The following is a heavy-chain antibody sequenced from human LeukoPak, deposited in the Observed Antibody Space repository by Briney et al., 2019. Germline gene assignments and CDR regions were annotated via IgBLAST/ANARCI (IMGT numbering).Heavy chain of an antibody. CDR3: ARDLTGAVFDF. Sequence: GGSLRLSCAASGFSFSSYWMHWVRQAPGKGLVCVSRITSDGSSTSYADSVRGRFTISRDNAKNTVYLQMNSLRAEGTAVYFCARDLTGAVFDFWGQGTLVTVSS. V-gene: IGHV3-74*01. CDR1: GFSFSSYW. D-gene: IGHD1-26*01. CDR2: ITSDGSST. J-gene: IGHJ4*02.